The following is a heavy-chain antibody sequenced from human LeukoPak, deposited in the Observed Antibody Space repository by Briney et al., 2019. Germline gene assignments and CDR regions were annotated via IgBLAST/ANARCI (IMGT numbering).Heavy chain of an antibody. D-gene: IGHD5-24*01. CDR2: IYYSGST. Sequence: SETLSLTCTVSGGSISSYIWSWIRQSPGKGLEWIGYIYYSGSTNYNPSLKSRVTISLDTSKNQFSLKLSSVTAADTAVYYCARLRDGYIGDYWGQGTLVTVSS. CDR3: ARLRDGYIGDY. CDR1: GGSISSYI. J-gene: IGHJ4*02. V-gene: IGHV4-59*08.